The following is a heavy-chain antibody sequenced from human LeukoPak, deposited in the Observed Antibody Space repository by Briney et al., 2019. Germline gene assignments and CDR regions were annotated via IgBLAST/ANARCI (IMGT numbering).Heavy chain of an antibody. CDR3: ARGDSSGYYPYYFDY. J-gene: IGHJ4*02. CDR2: ISSSSSYI. V-gene: IGHV3-21*01. CDR1: GFTFSSYS. Sequence: GGSLRLSCAASGFTFSSYSMNWVRQAPGKGLEWVSSISSSSSYIYYADSVKGRFTISRDNAKNSLYLQMNSLRAEDTAVYYCARGDSSGYYPYYFDYWGQGTLVTVTS. D-gene: IGHD3-22*01.